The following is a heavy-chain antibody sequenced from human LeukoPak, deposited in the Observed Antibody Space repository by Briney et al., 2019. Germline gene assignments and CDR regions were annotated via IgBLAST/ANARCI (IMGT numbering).Heavy chain of an antibody. CDR1: GGTFSSYA. Sequence: ASVKVSCKASGGTFSSYAISWVRQAPGQGLEWMGGIIPIFGTANYAQKLQGRVTMTTDTSTSTAYMELRSLRSDDTAVYYCARDYLPAAITSPVDCWGQGTLVTVSS. CDR2: IIPIFGTA. J-gene: IGHJ4*02. D-gene: IGHD2-2*01. CDR3: ARDYLPAAITSPVDC. V-gene: IGHV1-69*05.